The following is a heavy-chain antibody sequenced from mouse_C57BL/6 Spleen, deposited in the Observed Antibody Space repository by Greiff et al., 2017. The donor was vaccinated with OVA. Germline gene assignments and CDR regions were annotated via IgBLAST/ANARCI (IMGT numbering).Heavy chain of an antibody. D-gene: IGHD2-4*01. Sequence: EVQLQQSGPELVKPGASVKISCKASGYSFTDYNMNWVKQSHGKSLEWIGAINPNYGTTSYNQKFKGKATVTVDQSSSTAYMQLNSLTSEDTAVDYGARENDYDGYWYFDVWGTGTTVTVSS. CDR3: ARENDYDGYWYFDV. CDR1: GYSFTDYN. CDR2: INPNYGTT. J-gene: IGHJ1*03. V-gene: IGHV1-39*01.